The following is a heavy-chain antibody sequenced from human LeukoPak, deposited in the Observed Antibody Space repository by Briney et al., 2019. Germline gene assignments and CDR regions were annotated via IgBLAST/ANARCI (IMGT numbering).Heavy chain of an antibody. J-gene: IGHJ5*02. Sequence: SETLSLTCTVSGGSLSIHYWTWIRQPPGQGLEWIGSVYYSGSSNYNPSLKSRVTILVDTSMSQFSLKLTSVTAADTAMYYCARHLTGTINSFDPWGQGTLVTVSS. V-gene: IGHV4-59*08. D-gene: IGHD1-7*01. CDR3: ARHLTGTINSFDP. CDR2: VYYSGSS. CDR1: GGSLSIHY.